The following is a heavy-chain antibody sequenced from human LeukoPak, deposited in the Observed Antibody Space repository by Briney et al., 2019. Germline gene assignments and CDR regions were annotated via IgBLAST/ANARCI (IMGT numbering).Heavy chain of an antibody. D-gene: IGHD3-3*01. CDR1: GGSISSYY. CDR2: IYYSGST. CDR3: ARGTTYYDFWSGYADWFDP. Sequence: SSETLPLNCTVSGGSISSYYWSWIRQPPGKGLEWIGNIYYSGSTNYNPSLKSRVTISVDTSKNQFSLKLSSVTATDTAVYYCARGTTYYDFWSGYADWFDPWGQGTLVTVSS. J-gene: IGHJ5*02. V-gene: IGHV4-59*01.